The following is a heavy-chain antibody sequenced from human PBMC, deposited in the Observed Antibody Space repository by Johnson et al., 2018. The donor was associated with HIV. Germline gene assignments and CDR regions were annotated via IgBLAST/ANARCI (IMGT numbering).Heavy chain of an antibody. V-gene: IGHV3-9*01. CDR1: GFTFDDYA. D-gene: IGHD1-26*01. Sequence: VLLVESGGGLVQPGRSLRLSCAASGFTFDDYAMHWVRQAPGKGLEWVSGFSWNSGSIGYADSVKGRFTISRDNAKNSLYLQMNSLRAEDTALYYCAKPLHSGSYWAAFDIWGQGTMVTVSS. J-gene: IGHJ3*02. CDR3: AKPLHSGSYWAAFDI. CDR2: FSWNSGSI.